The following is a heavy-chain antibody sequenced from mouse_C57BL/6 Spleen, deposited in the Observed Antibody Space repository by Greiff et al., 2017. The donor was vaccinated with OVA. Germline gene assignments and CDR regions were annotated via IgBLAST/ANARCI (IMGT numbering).Heavy chain of an antibody. J-gene: IGHJ4*01. CDR1: GYSITSGYD. V-gene: IGHV3-1*01. CDR3: AREGDYHYAMDY. CDR2: ISYSGST. D-gene: IGHD2-4*01. Sequence: EVQRVESGPGMVKPSQSLSLTCTVTGYSITSGYDWHWIRHFPGNKLEWMGYISYSGSTNYNPPLKSRISITHDTSKNQFFLKLNSVTTEDTATYYCAREGDYHYAMDYWGQGTSVTVSS.